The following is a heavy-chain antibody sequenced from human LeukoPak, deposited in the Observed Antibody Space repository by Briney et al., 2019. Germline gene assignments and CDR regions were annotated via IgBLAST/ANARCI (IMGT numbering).Heavy chain of an antibody. J-gene: IGHJ4*02. Sequence: PSETLSLTCTVSGGSISSYYWSWLRQPAGKGLEWIGRIYTSGSTNYNASFKSRVSMSVDTSKNQFSLKLSSVTAADTAVFYCARENSGSYREFDYWGQGTLVTVSS. V-gene: IGHV4-4*07. CDR3: ARENSGSYREFDY. CDR1: GGSISSYY. CDR2: IYTSGST. D-gene: IGHD1-26*01.